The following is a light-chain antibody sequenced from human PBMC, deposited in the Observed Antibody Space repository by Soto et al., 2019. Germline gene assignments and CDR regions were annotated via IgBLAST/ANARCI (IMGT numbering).Light chain of an antibody. CDR1: QSVSSW. J-gene: IGKJ1*01. V-gene: IGKV1-5*03. CDR2: KAS. CDR3: HQYKTYWT. Sequence: DIQMTQSPSTLSASVGDRVTITCRASQSVSSWLAWYQQKPGKAPKLLIYKASSLHSGVPSRFSGSGSGTEFTLIISRLQPDDFATYYCHQYKTYWTFGHGTKVEMK.